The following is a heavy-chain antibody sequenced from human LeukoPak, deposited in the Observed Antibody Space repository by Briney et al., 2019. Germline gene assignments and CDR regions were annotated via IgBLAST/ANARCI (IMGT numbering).Heavy chain of an antibody. Sequence: PSETLSLTCAVYGGSFSGYYWSWIRQPPGKGLEWIGEINHSGSTNYNPSLKSRVTISVDTSKNQFSLKLSSVTAADTAVYYCARQVDGDYGVDFDYWGQGTLVTVSS. D-gene: IGHD4-17*01. CDR1: GGSFSGYY. CDR3: ARQVDGDYGVDFDY. V-gene: IGHV4-34*01. J-gene: IGHJ4*02. CDR2: INHSGST.